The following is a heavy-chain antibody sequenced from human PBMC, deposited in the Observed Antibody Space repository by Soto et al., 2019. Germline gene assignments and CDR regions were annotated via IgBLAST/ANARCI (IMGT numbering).Heavy chain of an antibody. J-gene: IGHJ5*02. V-gene: IGHV6-1*01. CDR1: GDSVSSNSAA. CDR2: TYYRSKWYN. Sequence: PSQTLSLTCAISGDSVSSNSAAWNLIRQSPSRGLEWLGRTYYRSKWYNDYAVSVKSRITINPDTSKNQFSLQLNSVTPEDTAVYYCARGRSSQLGDYNWFDPWGQGTLVTVSS. D-gene: IGHD6-6*01. CDR3: ARGRSSQLGDYNWFDP.